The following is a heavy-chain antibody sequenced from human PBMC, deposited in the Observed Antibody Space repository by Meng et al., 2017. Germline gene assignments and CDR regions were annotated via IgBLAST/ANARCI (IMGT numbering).Heavy chain of an antibody. J-gene: IGHJ4*02. CDR1: GFTFSSYS. CDR3: AREHIVVVTARSRNYFDY. CDR2: ISSSSSYI. D-gene: IGHD2-21*02. V-gene: IGHV3-21*01. Sequence: GGSLRLSCAASGFTFSSYSMNWVRQAPGKGLEWVSSISSSSSYIYYADSVKGRFTISRDNSKNTLYLQMNNLRAEDTAVYYCAREHIVVVTARSRNYFDYWGQGTLVTVSS.